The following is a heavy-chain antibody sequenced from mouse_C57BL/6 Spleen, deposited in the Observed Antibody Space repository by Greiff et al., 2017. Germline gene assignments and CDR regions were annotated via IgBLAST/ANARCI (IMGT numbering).Heavy chain of an antibody. V-gene: IGHV3-6*01. D-gene: IGHD1-1*01. CDR2: ISYDGSN. J-gene: IGHJ4*01. CDR1: GYSITSGYY. CDR3: ARNYGRFYAMDY. Sequence: EVQLQQSGPGLVKPSQSLSLTCSVTGYSITSGYYWNWIRQFPGNKLEWMGYISYDGSNNYNPSLKNRISITRDTSKNQFFLKLNSVTTEDTATYYCARNYGRFYAMDYWGQGTSVTVSS.